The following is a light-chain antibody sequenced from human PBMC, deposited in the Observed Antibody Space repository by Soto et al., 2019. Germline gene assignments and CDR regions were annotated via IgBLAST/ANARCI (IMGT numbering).Light chain of an antibody. V-gene: IGLV2-14*01. J-gene: IGLJ3*02. CDR3: SSFTSSHTWV. CDR2: EVA. Sequence: QSALTQPASVSGSPGQSITISCTGTSSDVGGFNYVSWYQQHPGRAPKVMIYEVAIRPSGVSDRFSGSKSGNTASLTISGLQADDEADHYCSSFTSSHTWVFGGGTKLTVL. CDR1: SSDVGGFNY.